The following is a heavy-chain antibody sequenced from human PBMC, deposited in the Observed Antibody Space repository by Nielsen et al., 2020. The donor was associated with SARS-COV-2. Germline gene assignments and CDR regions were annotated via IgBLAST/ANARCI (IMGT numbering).Heavy chain of an antibody. CDR3: ARDRLIAAAGTWFDP. Sequence: ASVKVSCKASGYTFTGYYMHWVRQAPGQGLEWMGWISAYNGNTNYAQKLQGRVTMTTDTSTSTAYMELRSLGSDDTAVYYCARDRLIAAAGTWFDPWGQGTLVTVSS. CDR2: ISAYNGNT. CDR1: GYTFTGYY. V-gene: IGHV1-18*04. D-gene: IGHD6-13*01. J-gene: IGHJ5*02.